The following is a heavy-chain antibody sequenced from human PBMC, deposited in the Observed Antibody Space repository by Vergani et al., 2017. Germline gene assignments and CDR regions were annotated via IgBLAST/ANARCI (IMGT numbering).Heavy chain of an antibody. CDR3: VKDIAASGNYWYFDL. Sequence: VQLVESGGGLVQPGGSLRLSCAAPGFPFDDFAMPWVRQAPGKGLEWVSGINWNSDSIAYADSVKGRFTISRDNAKNSLYLQMNSLRAEDTALYYCVKDIAASGNYWYFDLWGRGTLVTVSS. D-gene: IGHD6-13*01. CDR2: INWNSDSI. V-gene: IGHV3-9*01. CDR1: GFPFDDFA. J-gene: IGHJ2*01.